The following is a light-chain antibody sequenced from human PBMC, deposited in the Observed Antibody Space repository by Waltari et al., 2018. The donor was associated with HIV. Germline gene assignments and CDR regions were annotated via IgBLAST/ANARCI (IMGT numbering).Light chain of an antibody. V-gene: IGKV4-1*01. CDR1: QSVLWSSNNKNY. J-gene: IGKJ4*01. CDR2: WAS. Sequence: DIEMTQSPDSLAVSLGERATINCKPSQSVLWSSNNKNYLAWYQQKPGQPPRLLIYWASTRESGVPDRFSGSGSGTDFTLTISSLQAEDVAVYYCQQFYDTPLTFGGGTKVDI. CDR3: QQFYDTPLT.